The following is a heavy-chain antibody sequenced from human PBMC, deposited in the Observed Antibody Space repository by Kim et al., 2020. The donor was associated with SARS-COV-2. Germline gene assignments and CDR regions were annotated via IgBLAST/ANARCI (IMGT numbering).Heavy chain of an antibody. Sequence: GGSLRLSCAASGFAFSSYGMHWVRQAPGKGLEWVAVISYDGSNKYYADSVKGRFTMSRDNSKKTLYLQMKSLRAEDTAMYYCAKLVYSRTETTLPEDYWGEGPLITVSS. CDR3: AKLVYSRTETTLPEDY. V-gene: IGHV3-30*18. J-gene: IGHJ4*01. D-gene: IGHD1-1*01. CDR2: ISYDGSNK. CDR1: GFAFSSYG.